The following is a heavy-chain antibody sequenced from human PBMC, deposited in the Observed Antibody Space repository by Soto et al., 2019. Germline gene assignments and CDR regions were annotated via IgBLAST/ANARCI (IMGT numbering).Heavy chain of an antibody. CDR1: GGSFSGYY. V-gene: IGHV4-34*01. J-gene: IGHJ4*02. CDR3: ARVDIVATILDY. Sequence: SETLSLTCAVYGGSFSGYYWSWIRQPPGKGLEWIGEINHSGSTNYNPSLKSRVTLSVDTSKNQFSLKLSSVTAADTAVYYCARVDIVATILDYWGQGTLVTVSS. CDR2: INHSGST. D-gene: IGHD5-12*01.